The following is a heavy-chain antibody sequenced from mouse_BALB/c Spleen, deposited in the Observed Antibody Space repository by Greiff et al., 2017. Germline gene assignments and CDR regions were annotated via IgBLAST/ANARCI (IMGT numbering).Heavy chain of an antibody. V-gene: IGHV5-6-4*01. D-gene: IGHD1-1*01. CDR2: ISSGGSYT. CDR3: TREGITTVVADWYFDV. Sequence: EVKLVESGGGLVKPGGSLKLSCAASGFTFSSYTMSWVRQTPEKRLEWVATISSGGSYTYYPDSVKGRFTISRDNAKNTLYLQMSSLKSEDTAMYYCTREGITTVVADWYFDVWGAGTTVTVSS. CDR1: GFTFSSYT. J-gene: IGHJ1*01.